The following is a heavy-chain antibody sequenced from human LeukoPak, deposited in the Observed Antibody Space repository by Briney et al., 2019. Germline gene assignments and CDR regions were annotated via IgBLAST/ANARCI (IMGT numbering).Heavy chain of an antibody. CDR2: IRSKAYGGTT. CDR3: TMGITGTTADY. J-gene: IGHJ4*02. V-gene: IGHV3-49*03. D-gene: IGHD1-7*01. Sequence: GGSLRLSCTASGFTFGDYAMSWFRQAPGKGLGWVGFIRSKAYGGTTEYAASVKGRFTISRDDSKSIAYLQMNSLKTEDTAVYYCTMGITGTTADYWGQGTLVTVSS. CDR1: GFTFGDYA.